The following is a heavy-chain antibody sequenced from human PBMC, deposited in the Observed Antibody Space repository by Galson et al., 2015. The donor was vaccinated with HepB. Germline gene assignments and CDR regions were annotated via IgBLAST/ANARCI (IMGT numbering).Heavy chain of an antibody. V-gene: IGHV4-59*08. CDR2: IYYSGST. J-gene: IGHJ4*02. D-gene: IGHD1-26*01. Sequence: ETLSLTCTVSGGSISSYYWSWIRQPPGKGLEWIGYIYYSGSTNYNPSLKSRVTISVDTSKSQLSLKLSSVTAADTAVYYCARSGSYRVGYAYWGQGTLVTVSS. CDR1: GGSISSYY. CDR3: ARSGSYRVGYAY.